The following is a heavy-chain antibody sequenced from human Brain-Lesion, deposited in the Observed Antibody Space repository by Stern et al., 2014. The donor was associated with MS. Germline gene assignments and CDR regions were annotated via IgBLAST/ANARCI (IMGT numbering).Heavy chain of an antibody. CDR2: INYRRNP. D-gene: IGHD3-22*01. J-gene: IGHJ4*02. V-gene: IGHV4-59*01. CDR3: ARAFSDYHDSTPGY. CDR1: YDSISSYY. Sequence: DQLVESGPGLVKPSETLSLTCTVSYDSISSYYWTWLLQPPGKGLEWIGYINYRRNPNYNPALKSRVTISVDTSKNQFSLKLTSVTAADTAVYYCARAFSDYHDSTPGYWGQGTLVTVSS.